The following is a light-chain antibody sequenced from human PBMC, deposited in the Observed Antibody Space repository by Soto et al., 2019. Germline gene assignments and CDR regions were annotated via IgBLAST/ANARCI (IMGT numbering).Light chain of an antibody. CDR1: QSVSSK. CDR3: QQYEKWPPLT. CDR2: GAS. J-gene: IGKJ4*01. Sequence: EIVMTQSPATLSVSPGERATLSCRASQSVSSKLAWYQQKPGQAPRLLIYGASTRATGIPTRFSGSGSGIEFTLTISSLQSEDFAVYYCQQYEKWPPLTFGGGTKV. V-gene: IGKV3-15*01.